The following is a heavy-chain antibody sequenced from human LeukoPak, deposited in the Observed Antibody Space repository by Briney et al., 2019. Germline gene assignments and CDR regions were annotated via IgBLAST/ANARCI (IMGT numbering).Heavy chain of an antibody. CDR1: GYTFTGYH. CDR3: ARASIPVYYYYMDV. J-gene: IGHJ6*03. V-gene: IGHV1-2*02. D-gene: IGHD2-21*01. CDR2: INPNSGGT. Sequence: ASVKVSCKASGYTFTGYHMHWVRQAPGQGLEWMGWINPNSGGTNYAQKFQGRVTMTRDTSISTAYMELSRLRSDDTAVYYCARASIPVYYYYMDVWGKGTTVTVSS.